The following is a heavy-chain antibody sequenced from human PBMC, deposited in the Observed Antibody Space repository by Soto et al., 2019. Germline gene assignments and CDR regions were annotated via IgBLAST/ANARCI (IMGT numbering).Heavy chain of an antibody. V-gene: IGHV3-74*01. D-gene: IGHD2-2*01. CDR1: GFTFSNYW. CDR3: ARGVPNCSSSSCYFDF. J-gene: IGHJ4*02. CDR2: ISGDGRTT. Sequence: GGSLRLSCAASGFTFSNYWMNWVRQAPGKGLVWVSRISGDGRTTSHADSVKGRFTISRDNPMNTLYLQMNSLRAEDTAVYYCARGVPNCSSSSCYFDFWGQGILVTVSS.